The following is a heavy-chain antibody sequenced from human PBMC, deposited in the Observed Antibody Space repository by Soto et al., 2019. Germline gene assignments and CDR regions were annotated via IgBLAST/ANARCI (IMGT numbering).Heavy chain of an antibody. CDR1: GGTFSSYT. Sequence: QVPLVQSGAEVKQPGSSVKVSCKASGGTFSSYTISWVRQAPGQGLEWMGRIIPILGIANYAQKFQGRVTITADKSTSTAYMELSSLSSEDTAVYYCASLAAVTPHYYGMDVWGQGTTVTVSS. J-gene: IGHJ6*02. CDR2: IIPILGIA. CDR3: ASLAAVTPHYYGMDV. V-gene: IGHV1-69*02. D-gene: IGHD4-17*01.